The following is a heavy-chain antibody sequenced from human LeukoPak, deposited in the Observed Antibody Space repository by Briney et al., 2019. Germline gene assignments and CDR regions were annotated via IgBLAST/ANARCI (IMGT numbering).Heavy chain of an antibody. V-gene: IGHV3-48*01. CDR2: ISSSGDNI. J-gene: IGHJ4*02. Sequence: GGSLRLSCAASGFTFSDYSMNWVRQAPGKGREWVSYISSSGDNIHYADSVKGRFTISRDNAKSSLYLQMNGLRSEDTAAYYCTRRFDFWGQGTLVTVSS. CDR1: GFTFSDYS. CDR3: TRRFDF.